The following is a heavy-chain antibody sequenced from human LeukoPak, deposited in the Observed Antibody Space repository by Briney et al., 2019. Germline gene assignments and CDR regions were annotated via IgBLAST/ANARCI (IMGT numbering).Heavy chain of an antibody. CDR3: ARDAPYYYDSSGYPDI. V-gene: IGHV3-7*01. Sequence: GGSLRLPCAASGFTFSSYWMSWVRQAPGKGLEWVANIKQDGSEKYYVDSVKGRFTISRDNAKNSLYLQMNSLRAEDTAVYYCARDAPYYYDSSGYPDIWGQGTMVTVSS. D-gene: IGHD3-22*01. CDR1: GFTFSSYW. J-gene: IGHJ3*02. CDR2: IKQDGSEK.